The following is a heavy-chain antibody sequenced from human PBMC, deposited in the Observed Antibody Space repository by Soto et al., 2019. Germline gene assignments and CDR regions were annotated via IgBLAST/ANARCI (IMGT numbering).Heavy chain of an antibody. CDR2: IYPGDSDT. Sequence: GESLKISCKGSGYSFTSYWIGWVRQMPGKGLEWMGIIYPGDSDTRYSPSFQGQVTISADKSISTAYLQWSSLKASDTAMYYCARFCSGGSCYSTSGFDYWGQGTLVTVSS. D-gene: IGHD2-15*01. J-gene: IGHJ4*02. CDR3: ARFCSGGSCYSTSGFDY. V-gene: IGHV5-51*01. CDR1: GYSFTSYW.